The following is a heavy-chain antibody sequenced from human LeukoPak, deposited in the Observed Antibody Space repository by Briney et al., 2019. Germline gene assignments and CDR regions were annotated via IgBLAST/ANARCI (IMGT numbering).Heavy chain of an antibody. V-gene: IGHV3-66*02. Sequence: GGSLRLSCAASGFSVSNNYMTWVRQAPGKGLEWTSVLYSSGSAYYADSVRGRFTTSRDSSKNTLYLQLDSLRAEDTAVYYCARAEAGLRWGYWGQGTLVTVSS. CDR2: LYSSGSA. CDR1: GFSVSNNY. D-gene: IGHD4-23*01. J-gene: IGHJ1*01. CDR3: ARAEAGLRWGY.